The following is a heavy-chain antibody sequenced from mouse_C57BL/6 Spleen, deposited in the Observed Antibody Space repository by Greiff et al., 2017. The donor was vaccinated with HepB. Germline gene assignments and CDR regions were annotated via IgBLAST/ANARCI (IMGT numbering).Heavy chain of an antibody. D-gene: IGHD4-1*01. J-gene: IGHJ1*03. Sequence: VKLQQSGPGLVQPSQSLSITCTVSGFSLTSYGVHWVRQSPGKGLEWLGVIWSGGSTDYNAAFISRLSISKDNSKSQVFFKMNSLQADDTAIYYCARNLRLTGTSWYFDVWGTGTTVTVSS. CDR3: ARNLRLTGTSWYFDV. CDR2: IWSGGST. V-gene: IGHV2-2*01. CDR1: GFSLTSYG.